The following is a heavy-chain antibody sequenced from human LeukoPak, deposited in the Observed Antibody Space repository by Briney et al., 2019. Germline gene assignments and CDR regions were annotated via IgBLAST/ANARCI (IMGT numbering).Heavy chain of an antibody. CDR2: IYYSGST. CDR1: GGPISSYY. CDR3: ARLCGGSCFTNDAFDI. V-gene: IGHV4-59*08. J-gene: IGHJ3*02. Sequence: SETLSLTCTVSGGPISSYYWSWIRQPPGKGLEWIGYIYYSGSTNYNPSLKSRVTISVDTSKNQFSLKLSSVTAADTAVYYCARLCGGSCFTNDAFDIWGQGTMVTVSS. D-gene: IGHD2-15*01.